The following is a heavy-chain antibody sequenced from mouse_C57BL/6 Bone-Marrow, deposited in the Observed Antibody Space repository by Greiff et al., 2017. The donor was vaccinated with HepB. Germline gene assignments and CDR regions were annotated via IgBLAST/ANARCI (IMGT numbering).Heavy chain of an antibody. J-gene: IGHJ4*01. CDR1: GYAFSSSW. CDR2: IYPGDGDT. CDR3: ARSSRQLRLRDYYAMDY. D-gene: IGHD3-2*02. V-gene: IGHV1-82*01. Sequence: VKLMESGPELVKPGASVKISCKASGYAFSSSWMNWVKQRPGKGLEWIGRIYPGDGDTNYNGKFKGKATLTADKSSSTAYMQLSSLTSEDSAVYFCARSSRQLRLRDYYAMDYWGQGTSVTVSS.